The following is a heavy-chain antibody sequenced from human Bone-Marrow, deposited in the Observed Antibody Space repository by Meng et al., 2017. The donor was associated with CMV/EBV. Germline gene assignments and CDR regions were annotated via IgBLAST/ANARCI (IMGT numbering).Heavy chain of an antibody. CDR2: MNPNSGNT. V-gene: IGHV1-8*01. CDR1: GYTFTSYD. CDR3: ARTSSNYYYYGMDV. J-gene: IGHJ6*02. D-gene: IGHD5/OR15-5a*01. Sequence: ASVKVSCKVSGYTFTSYDINWVRQATGQGLEWMGWMNPNSGNTGYAQKFQGRVTMTRNTSISTAYMELSSLRSEDTAVYYCARTSSNYYYYGMDVWGQGTTVTVSS.